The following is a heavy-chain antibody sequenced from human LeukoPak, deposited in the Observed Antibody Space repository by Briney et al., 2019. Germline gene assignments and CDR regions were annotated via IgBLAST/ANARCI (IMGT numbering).Heavy chain of an antibody. D-gene: IGHD5-18*01. J-gene: IGHJ4*02. CDR1: GYTLTELS. V-gene: IGHV1-24*01. CDR3: ATELGGYSYGLPVDY. CDR2: FDPEDGET. Sequence: ASVKVSCKVSGYTLTELSMHWVRQAPGKGLEWMGGFDPEDGETIYAQKYQGRVTMTEDTSTDTAYMELSSLRSEDTAVYYCATELGGYSYGLPVDYWGQGTLVTVSS.